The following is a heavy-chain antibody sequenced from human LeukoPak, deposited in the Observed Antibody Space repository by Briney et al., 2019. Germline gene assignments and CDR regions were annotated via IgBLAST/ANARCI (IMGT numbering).Heavy chain of an antibody. CDR3: ARDSRYYYDSRNYDNVAFDM. Sequence: GGSLRLSCVASGFTFSSYWMRWVRQGPGKGLVWVSRISSDGSTTSYADSVKGRFTISRDNAKNTLYLQMSSLRVEDTAVYYCARDSRYYYDSRNYDNVAFDMWGQGTMVTVSS. CDR1: GFTFSSYW. D-gene: IGHD3-10*01. CDR2: ISSDGSTT. J-gene: IGHJ3*02. V-gene: IGHV3-74*01.